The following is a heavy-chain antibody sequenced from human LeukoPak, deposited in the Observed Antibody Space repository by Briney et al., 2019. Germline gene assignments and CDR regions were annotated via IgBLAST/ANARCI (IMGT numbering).Heavy chain of an antibody. CDR3: ARAGVGYDTGWGAFDI. J-gene: IGHJ3*02. CDR1: GGTFSSYA. CDR2: INPNTGGT. Sequence: ASVKVSCKASGGTFSSYAISGARQAPGQGLEWMGWINPNTGGTSYAQKFQGRVTMTRDTSISTVYLELSRLTTDDTAVYRYARAGVGYDTGWGAFDIWGQGTVVTAS. V-gene: IGHV1-2*02. D-gene: IGHD3-9*01.